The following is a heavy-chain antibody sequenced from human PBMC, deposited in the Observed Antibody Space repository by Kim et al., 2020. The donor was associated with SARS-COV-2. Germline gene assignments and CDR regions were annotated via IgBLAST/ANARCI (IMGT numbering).Heavy chain of an antibody. D-gene: IGHD6-13*01. CDR1: GYTFTSYA. J-gene: IGHJ6*02. CDR3: AKYVRYSSSWYGVGDYGMDV. V-gene: IGHV7-4-1*02. Sequence: ASVKVSCKASGYTFTSYAMNWVRQAPGQGLEWMGWINTNTGNPTYAQGFTGRFVFSLDTSVSTAYLQISSLKAEDTAVYYCAKYVRYSSSWYGVGDYGMDVWGQGTTVTVSS. CDR2: INTNTGNP.